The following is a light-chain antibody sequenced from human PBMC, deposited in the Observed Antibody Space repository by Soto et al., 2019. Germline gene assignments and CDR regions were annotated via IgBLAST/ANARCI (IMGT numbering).Light chain of an antibody. J-gene: IGLJ1*01. Sequence: QSVLTQPSSVSASPGQSITISCSGTSSDVGGHKYVSWYQHNPGKAPKLLIYEVNNRPSGVSNRFSGSKSCNTASLTISGRQAEDEADYYCSSYTSSSTYVFGSGTKVTVL. V-gene: IGLV2-14*01. CDR2: EVN. CDR3: SSYTSSSTYV. CDR1: SSDVGGHKY.